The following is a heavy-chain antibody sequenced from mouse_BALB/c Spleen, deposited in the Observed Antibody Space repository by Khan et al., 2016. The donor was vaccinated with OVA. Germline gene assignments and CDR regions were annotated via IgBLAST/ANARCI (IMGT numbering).Heavy chain of an antibody. D-gene: IGHD1-2*01. CDR3: ARGGGTAPFAY. Sequence: EVELVESGGGLVQPGGSRKLSCAASGFTFSDYGMAWVRQAPGKGPEWVAFISDLAYTIYYGDAVTGRFTISRENAKNTLYLEMRSLRSEDTAIXCCARGGGTAPFAYWGLGTLVTVSA. CDR1: GFTFSDYG. J-gene: IGHJ3*01. V-gene: IGHV5-15*02. CDR2: ISDLAYTI.